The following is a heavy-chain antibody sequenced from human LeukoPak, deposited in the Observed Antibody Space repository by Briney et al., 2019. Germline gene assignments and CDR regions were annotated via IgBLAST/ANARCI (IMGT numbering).Heavy chain of an antibody. J-gene: IGHJ3*02. D-gene: IGHD6-19*01. CDR1: GFTFSSYE. CDR3: ARAGMYSSGYDAFDI. Sequence: PGGSLRLSCAASGFTFSSYEMNWVRQAPGKGLEWVSYISSSGSTIYYADSVKGRFTISRDNSKNTLYLQMNSLRAEDTAVYYCARAGMYSSGYDAFDIWGQGTMVTVSS. V-gene: IGHV3-48*03. CDR2: ISSSGSTI.